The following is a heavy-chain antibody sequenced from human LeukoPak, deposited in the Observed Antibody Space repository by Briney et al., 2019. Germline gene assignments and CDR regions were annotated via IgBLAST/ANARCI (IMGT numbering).Heavy chain of an antibody. CDR2: ISAYNGNT. V-gene: IGHV1-18*04. Sequence: ASVKVSCKASGYTFTSYGISWVRQAPGQGLEWMGWISAYNGNTNYAQKLQGRVTMTTDTSTSTAYMELRSLRSDDTAVYYCARVSLVTNYDFWSGPGGEYYYYGMDVWGQGTTVTVSS. CDR3: ARVSLVTNYDFWSGPGGEYYYYGMDV. J-gene: IGHJ6*02. D-gene: IGHD3-3*01. CDR1: GYTFTSYG.